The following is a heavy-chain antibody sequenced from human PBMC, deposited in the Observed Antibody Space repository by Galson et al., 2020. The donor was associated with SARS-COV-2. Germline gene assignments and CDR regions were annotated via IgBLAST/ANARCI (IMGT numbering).Heavy chain of an antibody. CDR2: ISGSGGHA. CDR1: GFNFNSYA. D-gene: IGHD3-3*01. CDR3: AKTSPPSITIFGVAPDY. Sequence: GGSLRLSCKVSGFNFNSYAMTWVRQAPGRGLEWVSVISGSGGHAYYADSVKGRFTISRDNPKNTVYLQMNSLRAEDTAVYYCAKTSPPSITIFGVAPDYWGQGTRVTVSS. J-gene: IGHJ4*02. V-gene: IGHV3-23*01.